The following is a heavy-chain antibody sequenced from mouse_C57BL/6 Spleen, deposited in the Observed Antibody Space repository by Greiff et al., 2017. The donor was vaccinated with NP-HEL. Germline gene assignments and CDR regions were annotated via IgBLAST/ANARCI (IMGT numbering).Heavy chain of an antibody. CDR2: ISSGGDYI. D-gene: IGHD2-4*01. Sequence: EVNLVESGEGLVKPGGSLKLSCAASGFTFSSYAMSWVRQTPEKRLEWVAYISSGGDYIYYADTVKGRFTISRDNARNTLYLQMSSLKSEDTAMYYCTRDPGDYDGDWYFDVWGTGTTVTVSS. V-gene: IGHV5-9-1*02. J-gene: IGHJ1*03. CDR1: GFTFSSYA. CDR3: TRDPGDYDGDWYFDV.